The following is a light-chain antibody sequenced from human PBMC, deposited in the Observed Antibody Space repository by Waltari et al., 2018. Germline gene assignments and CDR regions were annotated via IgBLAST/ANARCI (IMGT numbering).Light chain of an antibody. CDR1: IRDVGGYKY. CDR3: SSFTSSSSFV. J-gene: IGLJ1*01. V-gene: IGLV2-14*03. CDR2: DVV. Sequence: QSALTQPASVSGSPGQSINISCTGTIRDVGGYKYVSWYQQHPGDVPRLLIYDVVQRPSGVSSRFSGSKSDNTARLTISGLQAADEAHYYCSSFTSSSSFVFGSGTKVTV.